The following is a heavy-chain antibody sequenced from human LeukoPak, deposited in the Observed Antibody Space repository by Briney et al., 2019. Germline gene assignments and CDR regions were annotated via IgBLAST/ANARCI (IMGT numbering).Heavy chain of an antibody. CDR3: VRDRELTY. Sequence: PSETLSLTCTVSDGSISIYYWSWIRQPPGKGLEWIGYVYSSGNTNYSPSLKGRAITSADTSKNQFSLKLTSVTAADTAVCYCVRDRELTYWGQGILVTVSS. D-gene: IGHD3-10*01. CDR2: VYSSGNT. V-gene: IGHV4-4*08. CDR1: DGSISIYY. J-gene: IGHJ4*02.